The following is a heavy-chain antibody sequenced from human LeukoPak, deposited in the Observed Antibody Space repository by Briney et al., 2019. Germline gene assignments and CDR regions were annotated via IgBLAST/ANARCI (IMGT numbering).Heavy chain of an antibody. Sequence: GGSLRLSCAASGFSFGSYVMRWVRQTQGKGLQWVSSITGSGYTTVYADSVKGRFTISRDKPKDSLYLQLNRLRADHTGVYYCAKDPNRGDGSRWYVPPLSFDYWGQGAQVTVSS. J-gene: IGHJ4*02. V-gene: IGHV3-23*01. CDR2: ITGSGYTT. D-gene: IGHD6-19*01. CDR3: AKDPNRGDGSRWYVPPLSFDY. CDR1: GFSFGSYV.